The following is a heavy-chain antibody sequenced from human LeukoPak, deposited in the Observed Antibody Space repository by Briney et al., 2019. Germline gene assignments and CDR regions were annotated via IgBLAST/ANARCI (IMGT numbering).Heavy chain of an antibody. CDR2: ISSTSSTI. D-gene: IGHD3-22*01. CDR3: ARAAPYYYDSSGYSAFDS. J-gene: IGHJ3*02. Sequence: GGSLRLSCAASGFTFRSYSMHWVRQAPGKGLEWVSYISSTSSTIYYADSVKGRFTISRDNAKNSLYLQMNSLRDEDTAVYYCARAAPYYYDSSGYSAFDSWGQRTMVTVSA. V-gene: IGHV3-48*02. CDR1: GFTFRSYS.